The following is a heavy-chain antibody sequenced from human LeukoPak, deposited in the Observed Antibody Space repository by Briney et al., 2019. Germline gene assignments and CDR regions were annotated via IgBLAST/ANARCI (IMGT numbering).Heavy chain of an antibody. CDR3: ARGRNYFPIDY. Sequence: GGSLRLSCAASGFTFSSYAMSWVRQAPGKGLEWVSVIYSGGSTYYADSVKGRFTISRDNSRNTLYLQMNSLRAEDTAVYYCARGRNYFPIDYWGQGTLVTVSS. J-gene: IGHJ4*02. D-gene: IGHD3-9*01. V-gene: IGHV3-53*01. CDR2: IYSGGST. CDR1: GFTFSSYA.